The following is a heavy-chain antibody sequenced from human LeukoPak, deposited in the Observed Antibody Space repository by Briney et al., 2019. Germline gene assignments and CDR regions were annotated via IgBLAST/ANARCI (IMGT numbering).Heavy chain of an antibody. J-gene: IGHJ3*02. CDR2: IYYSGST. D-gene: IGHD3-10*01. Sequence: SETLSLTCSVSGGSISSYYWSWIRQPPGKGLEWIGYIYYSGSTNYNPSLKSRVTMSVDTSKNQFSLKLSSVTAADTAVYYCARDQYYYGSGSALAFDIWGQGTMVTVSS. CDR1: GGSISSYY. V-gene: IGHV4-59*12. CDR3: ARDQYYYGSGSALAFDI.